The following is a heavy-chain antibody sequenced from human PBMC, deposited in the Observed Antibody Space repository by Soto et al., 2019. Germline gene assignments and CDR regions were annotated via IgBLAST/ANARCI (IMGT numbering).Heavy chain of an antibody. Sequence: GGSLRLSCTASGFPFGDYAMSWFRQAPGKGLEWVGFIRSKAYGGTTEYAASVKGRFTISRDDSKSIAYLQMNSLKTEDTAVYYCTREGDIVVVVGAFDIWGQGTMVTVSS. CDR2: IRSKAYGGTT. J-gene: IGHJ3*02. CDR3: TREGDIVVVVGAFDI. V-gene: IGHV3-49*03. D-gene: IGHD2-15*01. CDR1: GFPFGDYA.